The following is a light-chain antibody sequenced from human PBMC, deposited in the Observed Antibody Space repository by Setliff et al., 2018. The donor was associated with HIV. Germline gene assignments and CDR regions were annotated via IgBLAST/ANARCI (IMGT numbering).Light chain of an antibody. Sequence: SVLSQPPSASGTPGQRVTISCSGRDSNIGTNTVNWYHQLPGAAPKLLIYTNNHRPSGVPDRFSGSKSGTSASLAISGLQSEDEAEYYCAAWDDRLNGWVFGGGTKVTV. V-gene: IGLV1-44*01. CDR1: DSNIGTNT. CDR3: AAWDDRLNGWV. CDR2: TNN. J-gene: IGLJ3*02.